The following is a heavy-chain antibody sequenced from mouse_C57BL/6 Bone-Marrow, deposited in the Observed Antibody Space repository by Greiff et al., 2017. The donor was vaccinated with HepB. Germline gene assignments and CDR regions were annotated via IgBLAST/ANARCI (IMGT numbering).Heavy chain of an antibody. CDR3: ARSPYGNYFDY. J-gene: IGHJ2*01. D-gene: IGHD2-10*02. V-gene: IGHV1-82*01. Sequence: QVQLQQSGPELVKPGASVKISCKASGYAFSSSWMNWVKQRPGKGLEWIGRIYPGDGDTNYNGKLKGKATLTADKSSSTAYMQLSSLTSEDSAVYFCARSPYGNYFDYWGQGTTLTVSS. CDR1: GYAFSSSW. CDR2: IYPGDGDT.